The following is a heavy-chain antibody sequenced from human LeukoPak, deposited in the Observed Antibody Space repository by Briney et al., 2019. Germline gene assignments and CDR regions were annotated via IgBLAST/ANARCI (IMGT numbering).Heavy chain of an antibody. Sequence: PSETLSLTCAVYGGSFSGYYWSWIRQPPGKGLEWIGEINHSGSTYYNPSLKSRVTISVDTSKNQFSLKLSSVTAADTAVYYCARDWYYDSSGYYSPRAFDIWGQGTMVTVSS. CDR3: ARDWYYDSSGYYSPRAFDI. D-gene: IGHD3-22*01. CDR1: GGSFSGYY. V-gene: IGHV4-34*01. CDR2: INHSGST. J-gene: IGHJ3*02.